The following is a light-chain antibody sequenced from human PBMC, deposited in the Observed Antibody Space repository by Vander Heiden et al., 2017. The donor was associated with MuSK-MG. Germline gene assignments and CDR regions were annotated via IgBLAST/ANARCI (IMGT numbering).Light chain of an antibody. Sequence: EIVLTQSPATLSLSPGERATLSCRASQNLNGYLAWYLHKPGQAPRLLISDASNRATGIPARFSGSGSATDFTLTISSLEPEDFAVYYCQQRSTWPTFGGGTKVEMK. J-gene: IGKJ4*01. CDR2: DAS. CDR3: QQRSTWPT. V-gene: IGKV3-11*01. CDR1: QNLNGY.